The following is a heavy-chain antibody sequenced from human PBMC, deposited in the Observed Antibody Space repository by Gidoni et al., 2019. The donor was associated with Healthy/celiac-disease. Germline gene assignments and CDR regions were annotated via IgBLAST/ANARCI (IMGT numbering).Heavy chain of an antibody. Sequence: EVQLVESGGGLVQPGGSLRLSCAASGFTFSSYWMHWVRQAPGKGLVWVSRMNSDGSSTSYADSVKGRFTISRDNAKNTLYLQMNSLRAEDTAVYYCARDRGSSWYKNYYGMDVWGQGTTVTVSS. V-gene: IGHV3-74*01. CDR2: MNSDGSST. CDR3: ARDRGSSWYKNYYGMDV. J-gene: IGHJ6*02. D-gene: IGHD6-13*01. CDR1: GFTFSSYW.